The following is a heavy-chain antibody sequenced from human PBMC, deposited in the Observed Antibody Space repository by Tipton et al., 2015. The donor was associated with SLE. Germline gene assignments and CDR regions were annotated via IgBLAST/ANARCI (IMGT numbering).Heavy chain of an antibody. CDR1: GGSISSSNYP. J-gene: IGHJ4*02. CDR2: IYASGST. Sequence: TLSLTCTVSGGSISSSNYPWSWIRKPAGKGLEWIGYIYASGSTHYNPSLKSRVTMSVDTSKNQFSLNLTSVTAADTAVYYCAGSPNVDTAMDSFDYWGQGTLVTVSS. CDR3: AGSPNVDTAMDSFDY. D-gene: IGHD5-18*01. V-gene: IGHV4-61*09.